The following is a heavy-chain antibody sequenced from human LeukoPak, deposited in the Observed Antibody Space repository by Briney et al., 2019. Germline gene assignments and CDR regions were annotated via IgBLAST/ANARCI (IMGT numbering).Heavy chain of an antibody. D-gene: IGHD3-22*01. CDR2: INHSGST. Sequence: PSETLSLTCTVSGGSISSYYWSWIRQPPGKGLEWIGEINHSGSTNYNPSLKSRVTISVDTSKNQFSLKLSSVTAADTAVYYCARVGAYYYDSSGYGYWGQGTLVTVSS. V-gene: IGHV4-34*01. CDR3: ARVGAYYYDSSGYGY. J-gene: IGHJ4*02. CDR1: GGSISSYY.